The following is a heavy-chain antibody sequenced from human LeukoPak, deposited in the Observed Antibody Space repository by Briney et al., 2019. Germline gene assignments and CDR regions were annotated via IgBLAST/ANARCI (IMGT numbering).Heavy chain of an antibody. CDR1: GYTFTGYY. CDR3: ARGGLPWENWFDP. D-gene: IGHD1-26*01. Sequence: ASVKVSCKASGYTFTGYYMHWVRHAPGQGLEWMGWINPNSGGTNYAQKFQGRVTMTRETSISTAYMELSRLRSGDTAVYYCARGGLPWENWFDPWGQGTLVTVSS. V-gene: IGHV1-2*02. J-gene: IGHJ5*02. CDR2: INPNSGGT.